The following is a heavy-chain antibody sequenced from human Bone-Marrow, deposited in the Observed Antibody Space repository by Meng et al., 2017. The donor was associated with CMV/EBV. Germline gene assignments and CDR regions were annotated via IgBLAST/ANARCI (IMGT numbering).Heavy chain of an antibody. CDR3: AREGRDLDY. V-gene: IGHV3-7*01. CDR2: IKQDGSEK. Sequence: ALKISCAASGFTFSNYWMSWVRQAPGKGLEWLANIKQDGSEKYYVDSVKGRFTISRDNAKRSLYLQLSSLRAEDTAIYYCAREGRDLDYWGQGTLVTFSS. J-gene: IGHJ4*02. CDR1: GFTFSNYW. D-gene: IGHD2-15*01.